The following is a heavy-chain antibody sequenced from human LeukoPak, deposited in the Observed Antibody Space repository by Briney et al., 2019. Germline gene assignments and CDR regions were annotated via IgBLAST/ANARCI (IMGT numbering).Heavy chain of an antibody. Sequence: SETLSLTCTVSGGSISSYYWSWIRQPPGKVLEWIGYIYYSGSTNYNPSLKSRVTISVDTSKNQFSLKLSSVTAADTAVYYRARWGYYDSSGYSSDAFDIWGQGTMVTVSS. CDR2: IYYSGST. V-gene: IGHV4-59*01. CDR3: ARWGYYDSSGYSSDAFDI. D-gene: IGHD3-22*01. J-gene: IGHJ3*02. CDR1: GGSISSYY.